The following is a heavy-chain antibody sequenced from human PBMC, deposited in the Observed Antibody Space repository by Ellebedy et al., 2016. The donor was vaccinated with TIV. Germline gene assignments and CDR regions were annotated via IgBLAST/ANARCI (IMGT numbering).Heavy chain of an antibody. J-gene: IGHJ4*02. CDR1: GGSISSSSYY. CDR3: ARDAEGSSGYLDY. Sequence: SETLSLXXTVSGGSISSSSYYWGWIRQPPGKGLEWIGSIYYSGSTYYNPSLKSRVTISVDTSKNQFSLKLSSVTAADTAVYYCARDAEGSSGYLDYWGQGTLVTVSS. D-gene: IGHD3-22*01. V-gene: IGHV4-39*02. CDR2: IYYSGST.